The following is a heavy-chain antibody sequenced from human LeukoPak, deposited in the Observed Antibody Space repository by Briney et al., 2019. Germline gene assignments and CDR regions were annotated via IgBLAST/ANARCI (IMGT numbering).Heavy chain of an antibody. CDR1: GDIFSSNY. V-gene: IGHV1-46*01. J-gene: IGHJ4*02. Sequence: ASVKVPCKASGDIFSSNYMHWVRQAPGQGLEWLGIISPSGSSTSYARKFQGRVTMTRDMSTSTVYMELSSLRSEDTAVYYCARGPGAITFGGVIASLYYFDYWGQGTLVTVSS. CDR2: ISPSGSST. D-gene: IGHD3-16*02. CDR3: ARGPGAITFGGVIASLYYFDY.